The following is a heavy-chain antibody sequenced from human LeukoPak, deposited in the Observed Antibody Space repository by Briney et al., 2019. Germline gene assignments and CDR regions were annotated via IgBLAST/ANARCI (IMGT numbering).Heavy chain of an antibody. Sequence: SETLSLTCSVSGYSISSGYYWGWIRQPPGKGLEWIATIYHSPSTYYNPSLKSRVTMSVDTSRNRFSLKVNSVTAADTAVYYCARVSASWGFDFWGQGALVTVSS. V-gene: IGHV4-38-2*02. J-gene: IGHJ4*02. CDR1: GYSISSGYY. CDR2: IYHSPST. D-gene: IGHD7-27*01. CDR3: ARVSASWGFDF.